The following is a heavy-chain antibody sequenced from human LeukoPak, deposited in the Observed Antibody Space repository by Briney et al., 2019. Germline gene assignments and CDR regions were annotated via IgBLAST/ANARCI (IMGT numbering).Heavy chain of an antibody. J-gene: IGHJ4*02. D-gene: IGHD2-15*01. CDR3: MKTIMVVAATSAKSKYYFDY. V-gene: IGHV3-7*01. CDR1: GFTFSSYW. CDR2: IKQDGSEK. Sequence: TGGSLRLSCAASGFTFSSYWMSWVRQAPGKGLEWVANIKQDGSEKYYVDSVKGRFTISRDNAKNTLYLQMNSLRAEDTAVYYWMKTIMVVAATSAKSKYYFDYWGQGTLVTVSS.